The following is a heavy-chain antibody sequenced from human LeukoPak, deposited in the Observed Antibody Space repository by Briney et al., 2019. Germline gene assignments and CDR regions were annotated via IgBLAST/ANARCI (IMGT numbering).Heavy chain of an antibody. CDR2: ISSSSSNI. CDR1: GFTFSSYS. CDR3: TREVSGSLYFDY. J-gene: IGHJ4*02. Sequence: GGSLRLSCAASGFTFSSYSMNWVRQAPGKGLEWVSYISSSSSNIYYADSVKGRFTISRDNAKNSLYLQMNSLRAEDTAVYYCTREVSGSLYFDYWGQGTLVTVSS. V-gene: IGHV3-48*04. D-gene: IGHD1-26*01.